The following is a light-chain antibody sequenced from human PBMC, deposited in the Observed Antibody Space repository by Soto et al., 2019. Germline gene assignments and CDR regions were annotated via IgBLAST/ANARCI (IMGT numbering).Light chain of an antibody. CDR1: QSVNSK. CDR2: GAS. CDR3: PQYYSGYT. V-gene: IGKV3-15*01. J-gene: IGKJ2*01. Sequence: ELVMTQSPAAMSVSTGDRATLSCRASQSVNSKLAWYQQKPCQAPRLLIYGASTRATGISARFSGSGSGTAFSLAVSSLQHEDFAIYYCPQYYSGYTFGHGTKLAI.